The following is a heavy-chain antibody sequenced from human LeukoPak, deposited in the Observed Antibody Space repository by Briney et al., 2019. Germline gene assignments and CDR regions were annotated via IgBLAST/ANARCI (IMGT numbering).Heavy chain of an antibody. Sequence: PSETLSLTCTVSGGSISSGSDYWSWIRQPAGKGLEWIGRIDSSGSTSYNPSLKSRLTISVDTSKNQFSLKLTSVTAADTAVYYCAREGKITMVRGVIRYYYMDVWGKGTTVTISS. D-gene: IGHD3-10*01. V-gene: IGHV4-61*02. CDR1: GGSISSGSDY. CDR3: AREGKITMVRGVIRYYYMDV. J-gene: IGHJ6*03. CDR2: IDSSGST.